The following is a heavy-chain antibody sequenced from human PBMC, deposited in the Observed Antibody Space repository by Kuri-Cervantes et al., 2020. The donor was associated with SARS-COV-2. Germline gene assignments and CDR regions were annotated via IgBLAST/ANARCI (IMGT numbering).Heavy chain of an antibody. D-gene: IGHD1-26*01. J-gene: IGHJ6*02. CDR2: IVVGSGST. Sequence: SVKVSCKASGFTFTSSAVQWVRQARGQRLEWMGWIVVGSGSTNYAQKFQERVTITRDMSTSTAYMELSSLRSEDTAVYYCAASLLYRIYYYYGMDVWGQGTTVTVSS. CDR1: GFTFTSSA. V-gene: IGHV1-58*01. CDR3: AASLLYRIYYYYGMDV.